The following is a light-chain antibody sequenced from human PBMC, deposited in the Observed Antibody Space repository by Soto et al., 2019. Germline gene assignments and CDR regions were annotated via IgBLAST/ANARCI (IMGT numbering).Light chain of an antibody. CDR2: DVS. CDR3: QQYGSSPFT. CDR1: HTVSSSY. Sequence: EIVLTQSPGTLSLSPGEGTTLSCRASHTVSSSYLAWYQQRPGQAPRLLIYDVSSRATGIPDRFSGSGSGTDFTLTISRLEPEDFAVYYCQQYGSSPFTFGPGTKVDIK. V-gene: IGKV3-20*01. J-gene: IGKJ3*01.